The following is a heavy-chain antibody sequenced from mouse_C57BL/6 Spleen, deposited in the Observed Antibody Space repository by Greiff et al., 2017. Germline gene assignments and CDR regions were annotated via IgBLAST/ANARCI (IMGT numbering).Heavy chain of an antibody. CDR2: INPNYGTS. D-gene: IGHD1-1*01. J-gene: IGHJ1*03. CDR1: GYSFTDYN. CDR3: ARGATTVRWYFDV. V-gene: IGHV1-39*01. Sequence: VQLQQSGPELVKPGASVKISCKASGYSFTDYNMNWVKQSNGKSLEWIGVINPNYGTSSYNQKFKGKATLTVDQSSSTAYMQLNSLTSEDAAVYYCARGATTVRWYFDVWGTGTTVTVSS.